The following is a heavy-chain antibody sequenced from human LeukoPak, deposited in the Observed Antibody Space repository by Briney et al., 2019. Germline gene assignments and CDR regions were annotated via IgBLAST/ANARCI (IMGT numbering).Heavy chain of an antibody. CDR2: ISSSGSTI. D-gene: IGHD2-2*01. V-gene: IGHV3-11*01. Sequence: GGSLRLSCAASGFTFSDYYMSWIRQAPGKGLEWVSYISSSGSTIYYADSVKVRFTISRDNAKNSLYLQMNSLRAEDTAVYYCASARTVTLSCSSTSCDHALFAHWGQGTLVTVSS. CDR1: GFTFSDYY. CDR3: ASARTVTLSCSSTSCDHALFAH. J-gene: IGHJ4*02.